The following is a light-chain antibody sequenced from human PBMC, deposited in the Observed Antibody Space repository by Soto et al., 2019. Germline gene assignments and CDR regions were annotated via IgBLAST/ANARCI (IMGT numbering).Light chain of an antibody. CDR2: KAS. Sequence: DIQMTQSPSTLSASVGHRVTITCRASQSISSWLAWYQQKPGKAPKLLIYKASSLESGVPSRFSGSGSGTEFTLTITSLQPDDFATYYCQQYNNYWTFGQGTKVDIK. V-gene: IGKV1-5*03. J-gene: IGKJ1*01. CDR3: QQYNNYWT. CDR1: QSISSW.